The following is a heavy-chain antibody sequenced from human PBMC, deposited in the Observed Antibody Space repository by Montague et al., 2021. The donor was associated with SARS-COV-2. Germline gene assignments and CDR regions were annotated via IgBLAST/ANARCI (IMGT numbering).Heavy chain of an antibody. CDR3: ARVGGGRTFYY. CDR2: IYYSGSS. CDR1: GDSVSSTTYY. Sequence: SETLSLTCTVSGDSVSSTTYYWAWIRQPPGKSLEYIGTIYYSGSSYYNPSLKSRVAMSVDTSKNQFSLKLDSVTAADTAVYYCARVGGGRTFYYWGQGILVTVSS. J-gene: IGHJ4*02. V-gene: IGHV4-39*07. D-gene: IGHD3-16*01.